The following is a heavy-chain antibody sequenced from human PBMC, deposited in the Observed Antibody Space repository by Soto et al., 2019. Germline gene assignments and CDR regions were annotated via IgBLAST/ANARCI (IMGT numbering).Heavy chain of an antibody. CDR3: ARGLDFWSGYYDQYYYGLDV. Sequence: GGSLRLSCAPSGFTFSSYGMHWVRQAPGKGLEWVAVISYDGSNKYYADSVKGRFTISRDNSKNTLYFQMNSLRAEDTAVYYCARGLDFWSGYYDQYYYGLDVWGQGT. V-gene: IGHV3-30*03. CDR1: GFTFSSYG. CDR2: ISYDGSNK. D-gene: IGHD3-3*01. J-gene: IGHJ6*02.